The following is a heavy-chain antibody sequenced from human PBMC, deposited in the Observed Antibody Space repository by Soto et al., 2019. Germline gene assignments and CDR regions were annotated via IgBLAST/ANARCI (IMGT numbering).Heavy chain of an antibody. CDR1: GGSISSGGYY. V-gene: IGHV4-31*02. CDR3: ARFTSAADYYYYYYMDV. D-gene: IGHD2-2*01. Sequence: SETLSLTCTVSGGSISSGGYYWSWIRQHPGKGLEWIGYIYYSGSTYYNPSLKSRVTISVDTSKNQFSLKLSSVTAADTAVYYCARFTSAADYYYYYYMDVWGKGTTVTVAS. CDR2: IYYSGST. J-gene: IGHJ6*03.